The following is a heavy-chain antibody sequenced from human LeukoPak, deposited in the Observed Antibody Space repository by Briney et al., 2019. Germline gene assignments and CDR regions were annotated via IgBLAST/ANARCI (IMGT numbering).Heavy chain of an antibody. CDR2: IIPIFGTA. CDR3: ARAYYYGSGSYYRGFHWFDP. V-gene: IGHV1-69*05. Sequence: GSSVTVSCKASGGTFSSYAISGVRQAPGQGLEWMRGIIPIFGTANYAQKFQGRVTITTDESTSTAYMELSSLRSEDTAVYYCARAYYYGSGSYYRGFHWFDPWGQGTLVTVSS. D-gene: IGHD3-10*01. CDR1: GGTFSSYA. J-gene: IGHJ5*02.